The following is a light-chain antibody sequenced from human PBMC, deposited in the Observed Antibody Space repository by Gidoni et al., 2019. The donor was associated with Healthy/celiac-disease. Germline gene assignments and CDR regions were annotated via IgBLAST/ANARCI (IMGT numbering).Light chain of an antibody. CDR1: NIGSKS. CDR2: YDS. Sequence: SYVLTQPPSVSVAPGKTARITCGRNNIGSKSVHWYQQKPGQAPVLVIYYDSDRPSGIPERFSGSNSGNTATLTISRVEAGDEADYYCQVWDSSSDRVVFGGGTKLTVL. V-gene: IGLV3-21*04. J-gene: IGLJ2*01. CDR3: QVWDSSSDRVV.